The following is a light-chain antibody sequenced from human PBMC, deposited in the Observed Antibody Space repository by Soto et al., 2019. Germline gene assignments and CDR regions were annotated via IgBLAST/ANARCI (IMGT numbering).Light chain of an antibody. CDR2: DAS. CDR3: QQRSNWLT. J-gene: IGKJ4*01. V-gene: IGKV3-11*01. Sequence: EIVLTQSPATLSLSPGARATLSCRASQSVSTYLAWYQQRPGQAPRLLIYDASSRATGIPARFSGSGSGTDFTLTISSLEPEDFAVYYCQQRSNWLTFGGGTKVEIK. CDR1: QSVSTY.